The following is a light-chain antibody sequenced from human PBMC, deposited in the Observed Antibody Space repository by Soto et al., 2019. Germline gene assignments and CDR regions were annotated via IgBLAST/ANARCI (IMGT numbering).Light chain of an antibody. CDR3: QQYKSWTSIT. J-gene: IGKJ5*01. V-gene: IGKV3-15*01. CDR2: GAS. CDR1: ESIRSS. Sequence: EIVMTQSPATLSVSPGEGATLSYRAGESIRSSLAWYQQKPGQAPRLLIYGASTRATGIPGRFSGSGSGTEFTLTISSLQSEDFAVYYCQQYKSWTSITFGQGTRLEIK.